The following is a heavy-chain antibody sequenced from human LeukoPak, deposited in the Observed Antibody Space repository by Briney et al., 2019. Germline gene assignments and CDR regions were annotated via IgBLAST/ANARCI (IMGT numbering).Heavy chain of an antibody. CDR2: IKQDGSEK. V-gene: IGHV3-7*01. CDR3: ARSPPLWNGDAFDI. J-gene: IGHJ3*02. D-gene: IGHD1-1*01. CDR1: GFIFGDYA. Sequence: PGGSLRLSCTGSGFIFGDYAMNWVRQAPGKGLEWVANIKQDGSEKYYVDSVKGRFTISRDNAKNSLYLQMNSLRVEDTAVYYCARSPPLWNGDAFDIWGQGTMVTVSS.